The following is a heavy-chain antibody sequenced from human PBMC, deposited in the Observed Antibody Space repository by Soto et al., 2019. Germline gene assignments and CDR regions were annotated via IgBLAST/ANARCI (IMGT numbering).Heavy chain of an antibody. V-gene: IGHV3-11*06. CDR3: ARDLRFSSTNYFDF. D-gene: IGHD2-8*01. Sequence: GSLRLSCTASGFTFSDYEINWIRQPPGKGLEWLAYIDGSSDYTNSADSVKGRFTISRDNAKNSVFLQMNNLRADDTAVYYCARDLRFSSTNYFDFWGRGTLVTVSS. CDR2: IDGSSDYT. J-gene: IGHJ4*02. CDR1: GFTFSDYE.